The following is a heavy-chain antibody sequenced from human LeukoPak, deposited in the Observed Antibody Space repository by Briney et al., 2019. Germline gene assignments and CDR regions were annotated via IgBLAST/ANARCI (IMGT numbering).Heavy chain of an antibody. CDR1: GFTFSSYG. V-gene: IGHV3-23*01. J-gene: IGHJ5*02. CDR3: ARASRQQQLDA. CDR2: ISGSGGST. D-gene: IGHD6-13*01. Sequence: GGSLRLSCAASGFTFSSYGMSWVRQAPGKGLEWVSAISGSGGSTYYADSVKGRFTISRDNAKNSLYLQMNSLRAEDTAVYYCARASRQQQLDAWGQGTLVTVSS.